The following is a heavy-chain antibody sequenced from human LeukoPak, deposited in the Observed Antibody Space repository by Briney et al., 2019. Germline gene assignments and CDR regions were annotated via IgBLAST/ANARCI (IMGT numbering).Heavy chain of an antibody. V-gene: IGHV6-1*01. Sequence: SQTLSLTCAISGDSVSSNSAAWNWIRQSPSRGLEWLGRTYYRSKWYSDYAVSVKSRITINPDTSKNQFSLQLNSVTPEDTAVYYCARGVRHYYDSSGYYFQGAFDIWGQGTMVTVSS. CDR1: GDSVSSNSAA. CDR2: TYYRSKWYS. CDR3: ARGVRHYYDSSGYYFQGAFDI. D-gene: IGHD3-22*01. J-gene: IGHJ3*02.